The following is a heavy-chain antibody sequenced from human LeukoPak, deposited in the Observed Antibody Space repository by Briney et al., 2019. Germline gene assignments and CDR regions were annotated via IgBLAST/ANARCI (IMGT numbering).Heavy chain of an antibody. CDR1: GGSISSYY. Sequence: SETLSLTSTVSGGSISSYYWSWIRQPPGKGLEWIGYIYYSGSTNYNPSLKSRVTISVDTSKNQFSLKLSSVTAADTAVYYCAGATLSSGPLGFDPWGQGTLVTVSS. J-gene: IGHJ5*02. CDR2: IYYSGST. D-gene: IGHD6-19*01. CDR3: AGATLSSGPLGFDP. V-gene: IGHV4-59*08.